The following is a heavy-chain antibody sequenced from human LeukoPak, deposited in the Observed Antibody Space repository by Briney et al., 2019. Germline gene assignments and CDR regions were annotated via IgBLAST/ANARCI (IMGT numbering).Heavy chain of an antibody. CDR1: GFTFSNAW. J-gene: IGHJ3*02. V-gene: IGHV3-15*01. CDR2: SKSKTDGGTT. CDR3: ARVLRYDNSGHDPFDI. Sequence: GGSLRLSCAASGFTFSNAWMSWVRQAPGKGLEWVGRSKSKTDGGTTDYAAPVKGRFTISRDDSKTTVYLQMNSLRAEDTAVYYCARVLRYDNSGHDPFDIWGQGTMVTVSS. D-gene: IGHD3-22*01.